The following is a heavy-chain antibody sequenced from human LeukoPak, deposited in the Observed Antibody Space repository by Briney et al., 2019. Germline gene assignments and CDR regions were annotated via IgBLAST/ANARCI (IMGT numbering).Heavy chain of an antibody. CDR1: GCTFTSYG. D-gene: IGHD6-13*01. J-gene: IGHJ5*02. Sequence: ASVKVSCKASGCTFTSYGISWVRQAPGQGLEWMGWISAYNGNTNYAQKLQGRVTMTTDTSTSTAYMELRSLRSDDTAVYYCACLAAAGTRWFDPWGQGTLVTVSS. V-gene: IGHV1-18*01. CDR2: ISAYNGNT. CDR3: ACLAAAGTRWFDP.